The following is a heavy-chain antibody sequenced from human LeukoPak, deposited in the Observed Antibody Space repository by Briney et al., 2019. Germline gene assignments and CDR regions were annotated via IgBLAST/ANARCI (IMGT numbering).Heavy chain of an antibody. CDR1: VGTFSNYA. CDR3: VRRQALRGRHRAFDP. CDR2: IIPMFGSA. D-gene: IGHD6-25*01. V-gene: IGHV1-69*05. J-gene: IGHJ5*02. Sequence: SSVTVSFKSSVGTFSNYAVSWVRQAPGQGLEWLGGIIPMFGSAKYAQQLQDRVTITTDEATTTAYMELISLRSDDTAVYFCVRRQALRGRHRAFDPWGQGTLVTVTS.